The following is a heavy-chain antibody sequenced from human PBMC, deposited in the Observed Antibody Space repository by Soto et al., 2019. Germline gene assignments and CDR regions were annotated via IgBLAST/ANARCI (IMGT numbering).Heavy chain of an antibody. CDR1: GGSISSYY. CDR2: IYYSGST. V-gene: IGHV4-59*01. CDR3: ARGPPFGY. D-gene: IGHD3-10*01. Sequence: SETLSLTCTVSGGSISSYYWSWIRQPPGKGLEWIGYIYYSGSTNYNPSLKSRVTISVDTSKNQFSLSLKLSSVTAADTAVYYCARGPPFGYWGQGTLVTVPS. J-gene: IGHJ4*02.